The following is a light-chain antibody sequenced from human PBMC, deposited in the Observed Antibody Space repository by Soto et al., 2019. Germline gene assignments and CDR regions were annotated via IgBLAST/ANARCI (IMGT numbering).Light chain of an antibody. Sequence: EMVLTQSPATLSLSPGESATLSCRASQNVVHNFACYQQKSGQPPSLLIHTPSSRATGIPARFSGSGSRTDFTLTISSLEPEDIAVYYCQERSRWPPATFGGGTKVEIK. CDR2: TPS. J-gene: IGKJ4*01. CDR3: QERSRWPPAT. CDR1: QNVVHN. V-gene: IGKV3-11*01.